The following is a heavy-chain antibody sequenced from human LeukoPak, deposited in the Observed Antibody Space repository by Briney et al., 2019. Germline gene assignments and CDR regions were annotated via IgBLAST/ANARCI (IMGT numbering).Heavy chain of an antibody. CDR2: ISGSGGST. CDR3: AKSGASIAARPMDY. J-gene: IGHJ4*02. CDR1: GFTFSSYW. Sequence: GGSLRLSCAASGFTFSSYWMSWVRQAPGKGLEWVSAISGSGGSTYYADSVRGRLTISRDNSKNTLYLQMTSLRAEDTAVYYCAKSGASIAARPMDYWGQGTLVTVSS. V-gene: IGHV3-23*01. D-gene: IGHD6-6*01.